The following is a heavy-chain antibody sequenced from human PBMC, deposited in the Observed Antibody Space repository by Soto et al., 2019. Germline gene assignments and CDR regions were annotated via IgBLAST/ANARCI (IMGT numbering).Heavy chain of an antibody. CDR2: IYYSGCT. CDR3: ASPKIAFYNWFDP. J-gene: IGHJ5*02. Sequence: SENLSLTCTVSGGSISSSSYYWGWIRQPSWKVLEWIGSIYYSGCTFYNPSLKCRVTFFVDTSKNHFSLKLSSVTAAYTAVYYCASPKIAFYNWFDPWGQGTLVTVSS. V-gene: IGHV4-39*01. CDR1: GGSISSSSYY. D-gene: IGHD3-3*02.